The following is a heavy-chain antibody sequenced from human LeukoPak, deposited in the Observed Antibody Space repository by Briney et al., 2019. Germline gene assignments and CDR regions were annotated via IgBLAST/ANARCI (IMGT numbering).Heavy chain of an antibody. Sequence: GGSLRLSCTASGFTFGDYAMSWVRQAPGKGLEWVGFIRSKAYGGTTEYAASVKGRFTISRDDSKSIAYLQMNSLKTEDTAVYYCTRLMYCSGGSCYSFDYRGQGTLVTVSS. J-gene: IGHJ4*02. D-gene: IGHD2-15*01. V-gene: IGHV3-49*04. CDR2: IRSKAYGGTT. CDR1: GFTFGDYA. CDR3: TRLMYCSGGSCYSFDY.